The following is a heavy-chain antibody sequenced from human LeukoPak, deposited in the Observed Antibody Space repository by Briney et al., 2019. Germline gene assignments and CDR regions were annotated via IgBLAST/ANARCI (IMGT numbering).Heavy chain of an antibody. CDR2: INAGNGNT. D-gene: IGHD3-3*01. CDR3: ARDPLRFLEWFWFDP. J-gene: IGHJ5*02. V-gene: IGHV1-3*01. Sequence: ASVKVSCKASGYTFTSYAMHWVRQAPGQRLEWMGWINAGNGNTKYSQKFQGRVTITRDTSASTAYMELSGLRSEDTAVYYCARDPLRFLEWFWFDPWGQGTLVTVSS. CDR1: GYTFTSYA.